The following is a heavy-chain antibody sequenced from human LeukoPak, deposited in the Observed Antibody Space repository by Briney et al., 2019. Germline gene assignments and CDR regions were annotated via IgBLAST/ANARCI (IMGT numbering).Heavy chain of an antibody. J-gene: IGHJ6*02. D-gene: IGHD3-3*01. CDR2: IWFDGSKT. Sequence: AGRSLRLSCAPSGCRFNSYGLHWVRQAPGKGLEWVAFIWFDGSKTNYADSVKGRFTISRDDSKNSLYLQMNSLRAEDTAIYYCARDGPHYDLDVWGQGTTVTVSS. CDR3: ARDGPHYDLDV. V-gene: IGHV3-33*01. CDR1: GCRFNSYG.